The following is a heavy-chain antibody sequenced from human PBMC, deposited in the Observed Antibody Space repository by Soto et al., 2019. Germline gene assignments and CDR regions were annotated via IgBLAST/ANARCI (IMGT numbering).Heavy chain of an antibody. CDR1: EFTFNNYW. J-gene: IGHJ6*02. Sequence: EVQLVESGGGLVQPGGSLRLSCAASEFTFNNYWMHWVRQVPGKGLERVSRINTDGSTTNYADSVMGRFTISRDNADNTVYLQMNSLGAEDTAVYYCAIGIYLKYGLDVWGQGATVTVSS. CDR3: AIGIYLKYGLDV. CDR2: INTDGSTT. V-gene: IGHV3-74*01. D-gene: IGHD3-16*02.